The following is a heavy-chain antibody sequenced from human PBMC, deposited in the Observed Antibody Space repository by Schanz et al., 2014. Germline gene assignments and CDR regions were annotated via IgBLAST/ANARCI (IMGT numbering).Heavy chain of an antibody. J-gene: IGHJ4*02. CDR2: ISYDGSKK. CDR1: GFMFSSYG. D-gene: IGHD1-1*01. Sequence: VQLVESGGGLVKPGGSLRLSCAASGFMFSSYGMHWVRQAPGKGLEWVGVISYDGSKKSYAESVKGRFTISRDNSKNTLYLQMNSLRAEDTAVYFCAKIERNEDWGQGTLVTVSS. V-gene: IGHV3-30*18. CDR3: AKIERNED.